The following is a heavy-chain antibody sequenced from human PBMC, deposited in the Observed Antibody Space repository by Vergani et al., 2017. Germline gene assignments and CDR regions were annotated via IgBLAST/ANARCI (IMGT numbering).Heavy chain of an antibody. J-gene: IGHJ4*02. CDR1: GFTSSSYG. V-gene: IGHV3-33*06. D-gene: IGHD6-19*01. CDR2: IWYDGSNK. CDR3: AKDQAVAETAYYFDY. Sequence: QVQLVESGGGVVQPGRSLRLSCVASGFTSSSYGMHWVRQAPGKGLEWVAVIWYDGSNKHYADSMKGRFTISRDNSKNTLYLQMNSLRAEDTAVYYCAKDQAVAETAYYFDYWGQGTLVTVSS.